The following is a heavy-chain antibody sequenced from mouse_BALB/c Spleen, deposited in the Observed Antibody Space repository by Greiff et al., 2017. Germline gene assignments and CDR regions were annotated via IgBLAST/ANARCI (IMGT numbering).Heavy chain of an antibody. CDR1: GYTFTSYW. CDR2: IYPSDSYT. CDR3: TREGGSSYYFDY. Sequence: QVQLQQPGAELVRPGASVKLSCKASGYTFTSYWINWVKQRPGQGLEWIGNIYPSDSYTNYNQKFKDKATLTVDKSSSTAYMQLSSPTSEDSAVYYCTREGGSSYYFDYWGQGTTLTVSS. D-gene: IGHD1-1*01. V-gene: IGHV1-69*02. J-gene: IGHJ2*01.